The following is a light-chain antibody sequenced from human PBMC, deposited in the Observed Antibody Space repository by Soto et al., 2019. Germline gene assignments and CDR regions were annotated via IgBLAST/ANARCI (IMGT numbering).Light chain of an antibody. CDR3: SSFTSTSTYV. Sequence: VLTQPPSVSGAPGQTVTISCAGTSSNIGSNYDVHWYQHLPGTAPKLLIFGYTNRPSGVPDRFSGSKSGTSASLAITGLQAEDEADYYCSSFTSTSTYVFGTGTKLTVL. CDR2: GYT. CDR1: SSNIGSNYD. V-gene: IGLV1-40*01. J-gene: IGLJ1*01.